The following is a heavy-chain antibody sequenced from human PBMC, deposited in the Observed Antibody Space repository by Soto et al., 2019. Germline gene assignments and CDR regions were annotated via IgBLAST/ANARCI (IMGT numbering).Heavy chain of an antibody. CDR3: ARLYGSGSYYTYYYYGMDV. CDR1: GGSFSGYY. J-gene: IGHJ6*02. D-gene: IGHD3-10*01. Sequence: SETLSLTCAVYGGSFSGYYWSWIRQRPGKGLEWIGEISHSGSTNYNPSLKSRVTISVDTSKNQFSLKLSSVTAADTAVYYCARLYGSGSYYTYYYYGMDVWGQGTTVTVSS. V-gene: IGHV4-34*01. CDR2: ISHSGST.